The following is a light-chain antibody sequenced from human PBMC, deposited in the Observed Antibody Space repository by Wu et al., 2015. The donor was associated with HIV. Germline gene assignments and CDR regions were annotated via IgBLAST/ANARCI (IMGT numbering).Light chain of an antibody. V-gene: IGKV3-11*01. Sequence: EIVLTQSPGTLSLSPGESVTLSCRASQSLSGSHLAWYHQKPGQSPRLLIYGTSNRAPGIPDRFSGGGSGTDFTLAISSLEPEDFAVYYCQQRSSWPLYSFGQGTKLEIK. CDR2: GTS. J-gene: IGKJ2*03. CDR1: QSLSGSH. CDR3: QQRSSWPLYS.